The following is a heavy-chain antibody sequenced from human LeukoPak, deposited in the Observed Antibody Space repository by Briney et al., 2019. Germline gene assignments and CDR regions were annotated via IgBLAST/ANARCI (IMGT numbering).Heavy chain of an antibody. CDR3: AKGGYYDSSAPAGY. CDR2: ISSSGSTI. CDR1: GFTFSDYY. Sequence: GGSLRLSCAASGFTFSDYYMSWIRQAPGKGLEWVSYISSSGSTIYYADSVKGRFTISRDNAKNSLYLQMNSLRAEDTALYYCAKGGYYDSSAPAGYWGQGTLVTVSS. J-gene: IGHJ4*02. V-gene: IGHV3-11*01. D-gene: IGHD3-22*01.